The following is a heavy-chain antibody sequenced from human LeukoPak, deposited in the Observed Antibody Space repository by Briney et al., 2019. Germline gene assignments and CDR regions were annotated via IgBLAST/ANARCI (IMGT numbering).Heavy chain of an antibody. CDR1: GFTVSSNY. D-gene: IGHD4-17*01. Sequence: GGSLRLSCAASGFTVSSNYMSWVRQAPGKGLEWVSVIYSGGSTYYAESVKGRFTISRDNSKNTLYLQMNSLRAEDTALYYCARGSYGDYVYYFDYWGQGTLVTVSS. CDR2: IYSGGST. CDR3: ARGSYGDYVYYFDY. V-gene: IGHV3-53*01. J-gene: IGHJ4*02.